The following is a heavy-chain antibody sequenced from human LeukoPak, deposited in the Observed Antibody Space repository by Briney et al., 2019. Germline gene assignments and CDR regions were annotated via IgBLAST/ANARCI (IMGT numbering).Heavy chain of an antibody. CDR1: GFTFSSYG. J-gene: IGHJ4*02. V-gene: IGHV3-30*02. CDR2: IRYDGSNK. Sequence: PGGSLRLSCAASGFTFSSYGMHWVRQAPGKGLEWVAFIRYDGSNKYYADSVKGRFTISRDNSKNTPYLQMNSLRAEDTAVYYCAKMLGYCSSTSCYTVEDYWGQGTLVTVSS. CDR3: AKMLGYCSSTSCYTVEDY. D-gene: IGHD2-2*02.